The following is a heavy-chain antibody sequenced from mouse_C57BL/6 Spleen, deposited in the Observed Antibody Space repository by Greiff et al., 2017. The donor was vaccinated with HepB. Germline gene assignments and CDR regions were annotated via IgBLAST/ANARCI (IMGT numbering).Heavy chain of an antibody. CDR3: ARAGSYYSNFFAY. CDR1: GYSITSGYY. Sequence: EVKLMESGPGLVKPSQSLSLTCSVTGYSITSGYYWNWIRQFPGNKLEWMGYISYDGSNNYNPSLKNRISITRDTSKNQFFLKLNSVTTEDTATYYCARAGSYYSNFFAYWGQGTLVTVSA. V-gene: IGHV3-6*01. CDR2: ISYDGSN. D-gene: IGHD2-5*01. J-gene: IGHJ3*01.